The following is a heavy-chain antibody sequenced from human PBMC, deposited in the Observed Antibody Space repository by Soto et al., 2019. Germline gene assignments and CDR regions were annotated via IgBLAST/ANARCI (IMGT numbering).Heavy chain of an antibody. CDR3: ARNWRQLRHWYFDL. J-gene: IGHJ2*01. Sequence: QLQLQESGPGLVKPSETLSLTCTVSGGSISSSSYYWGWIRQPPGKGLEWIGSIYYSGSTYYNPSLKSRVTISVDTSKNQFSLKLSSVTAADTAVYYCARNWRQLRHWYFDLWGRGTLVTVSS. CDR1: GGSISSSSYY. CDR2: IYYSGST. D-gene: IGHD6-13*01. V-gene: IGHV4-39*01.